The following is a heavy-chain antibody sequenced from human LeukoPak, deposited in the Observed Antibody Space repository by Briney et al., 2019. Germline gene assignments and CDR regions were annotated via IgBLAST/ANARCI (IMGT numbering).Heavy chain of an antibody. V-gene: IGHV5-51*01. Sequence: GESLKISCKGSGYIFNNYWIGWVRQMPGKGLEWMAIIYPGDSDTRYSPSFQGQVTISVDKSISTAYLQWSSMRASDTAMYYCARPGTSENYNGRIDYWGQGTLVTVSS. J-gene: IGHJ4*02. D-gene: IGHD1-7*01. CDR1: GYIFNNYW. CDR2: IYPGDSDT. CDR3: ARPGTSENYNGRIDY.